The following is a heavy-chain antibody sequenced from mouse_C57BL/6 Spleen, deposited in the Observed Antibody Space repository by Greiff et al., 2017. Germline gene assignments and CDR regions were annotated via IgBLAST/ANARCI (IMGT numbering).Heavy chain of an antibody. CDR3: ARHYGSSPRFAY. CDR1: GYTFTSYW. V-gene: IGHV1-69*01. J-gene: IGHJ3*01. Sequence: VQLQQPGAELVMPWASVKLSCKASGYTFTSYWLHWVKQRPGQGLEWIGEIDPSDSYTNYTQKFKGKYTLTVDKSSSTAYMQLSSLTSEDSAVYYCARHYGSSPRFAYWGQGTLVTVAA. D-gene: IGHD1-1*01. CDR2: IDPSDSYT.